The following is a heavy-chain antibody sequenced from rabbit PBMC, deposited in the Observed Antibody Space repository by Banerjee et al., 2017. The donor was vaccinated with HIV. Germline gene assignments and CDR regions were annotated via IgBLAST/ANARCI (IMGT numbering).Heavy chain of an antibody. V-gene: IGHV1S47*01. CDR2: IYPDYDIT. CDR3: AASSGYLNYFNL. D-gene: IGHD1-1*01. Sequence: QEQLVESGGGLVTLGGSLKLSCKASGIDFSSYGISWVRQAPGKGLESIAYIYPDYDITDYASWVNGRFTISLDNAQNTVLLQMTSLTAADTATYFCAASSGYLNYFNLWGPGTLVTVS. CDR1: GIDFSSYG. J-gene: IGHJ4*01.